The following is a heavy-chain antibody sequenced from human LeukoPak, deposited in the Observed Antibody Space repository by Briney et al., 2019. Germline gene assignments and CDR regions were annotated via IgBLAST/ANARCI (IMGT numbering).Heavy chain of an antibody. D-gene: IGHD6-13*01. V-gene: IGHV3-7*01. CDR1: GFTLRTYW. CDR3: VREASGGTKGVSGTFDI. CDR2: IKRDGSEK. Sequence: PGGSLRLSCAASGFTLRTYWMSWVRQAPGKGLEWVAIIKRDGSEKYYVDSVKGRFTISRDNAKNSLYLQMNSLRAEDTAVYHCVREASGGTKGVSGTFDIWGQGTLVTVSS. J-gene: IGHJ3*02.